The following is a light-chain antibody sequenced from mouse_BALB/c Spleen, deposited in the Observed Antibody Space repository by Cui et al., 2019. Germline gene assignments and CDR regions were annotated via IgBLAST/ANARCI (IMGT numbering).Light chain of an antibody. J-gene: IGKJ1*01. Sequence: QIVLSQSPAIMFASLGEDSNLTCSASSSVSYMHWYQQKAGTSPKLLIYSTSNLASGVPSRFSGSGSGTFYSLTISSVEAEDAADYYCHQWSSFPWTFGGGTKLEIK. CDR2: STS. CDR1: SSVSY. V-gene: IGKV4-80*01. CDR3: HQWSSFPWT.